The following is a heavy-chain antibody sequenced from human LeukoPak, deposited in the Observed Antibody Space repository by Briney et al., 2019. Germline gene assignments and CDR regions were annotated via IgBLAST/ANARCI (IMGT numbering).Heavy chain of an antibody. CDR3: AGWGGDRDMVRRPRKTWNNWFDP. J-gene: IGHJ5*02. CDR2: INHSGST. CDR1: GGSFSGYY. V-gene: IGHV4-34*01. D-gene: IGHD5-18*01. Sequence: PSETLSLTCAVYGGSFSGYYWSWIRQPPGKGLEWIGEINHSGSTNYNPSLKSRVTISVDKSKNQFSLKLSSVTAADTAVYYCAGWGGDRDMVRRPRKTWNNWFDPWGQGTLVTVSS.